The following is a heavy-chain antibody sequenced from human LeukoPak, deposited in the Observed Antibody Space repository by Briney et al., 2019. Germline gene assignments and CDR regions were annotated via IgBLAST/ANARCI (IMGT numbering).Heavy chain of an antibody. Sequence: GGTLRLSCAASGFTFSSYGMSWVRQAPGKGLEWVSAISGSGGSTYYADSVKGRFTISRDNAKNTLYLQMNSLRAEDTAVYYCARAVLSYDSSGYFDYWGQGTLVTVSS. D-gene: IGHD3-22*01. CDR1: GFTFSSYG. CDR2: ISGSGGST. CDR3: ARAVLSYDSSGYFDY. V-gene: IGHV3-23*01. J-gene: IGHJ4*02.